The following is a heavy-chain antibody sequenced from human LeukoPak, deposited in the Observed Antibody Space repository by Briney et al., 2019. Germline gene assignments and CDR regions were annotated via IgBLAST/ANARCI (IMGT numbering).Heavy chain of an antibody. D-gene: IGHD6-13*01. CDR1: GFTVNNNY. V-gene: IGHV3-23*01. CDR2: ISGSGGST. CDR3: AKDSSSWTPDY. J-gene: IGHJ4*02. Sequence: GGSLRLSCATSGFTVNNNYMSWVRQAPGKGLEWVSAISGSGGSTYYADSVKGRFTISRDNSKNTLYLQVNSLRAEDTAVYYCAKDSSSWTPDYWGQGTLVTVSS.